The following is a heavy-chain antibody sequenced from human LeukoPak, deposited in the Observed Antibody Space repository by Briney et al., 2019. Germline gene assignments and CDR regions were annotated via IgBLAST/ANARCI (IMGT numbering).Heavy chain of an antibody. V-gene: IGHV3-30*14. J-gene: IGHJ6*03. CDR3: ARATDDYYYYMDV. Sequence: GGSLRLSCAASGFTFSSYVMHWVRQAPGKGLEWVAIISYDGSNEYYADSVKGRFTISRDNSKNTLYLQMGSLRAEDMAVYYCARATDDYYYYMDVWGKGTTVTVSS. D-gene: IGHD4-17*01. CDR2: ISYDGSNE. CDR1: GFTFSSYV.